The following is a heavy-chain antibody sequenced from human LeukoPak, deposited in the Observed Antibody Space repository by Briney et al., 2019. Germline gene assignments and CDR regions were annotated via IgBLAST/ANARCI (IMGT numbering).Heavy chain of an antibody. D-gene: IGHD3-10*01. CDR3: ASERQGVRGVIKEVDDY. CDR2: ISSSGSTI. CDR1: GFTFSSYE. Sequence: GGSLRLSCAASGFTFSSYEMNWVRQAPGKGLEWVSYISSSGSTIYYADSVKGRFTISRDNAKNSLYLQMNSLRAEDTAVYYCASERQGVRGVIKEVDDYWGQGTLVTVSS. J-gene: IGHJ4*02. V-gene: IGHV3-48*03.